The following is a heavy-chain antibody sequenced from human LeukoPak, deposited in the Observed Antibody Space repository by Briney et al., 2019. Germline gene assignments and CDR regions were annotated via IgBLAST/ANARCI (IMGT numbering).Heavy chain of an antibody. CDR1: GYTFTSYG. J-gene: IGHJ4*02. CDR3: ARESYNSGSYYNDY. D-gene: IGHD3-10*01. CDR2: ISAYNGNT. V-gene: IGHV1-18*01. Sequence: GASVKVSCKASGYTFTSYGISWVRQAPGQGLEWMGWISAYNGNTNYAQKLQGRVTMTTDTSTSTAYMELRSLRSDDTAVYYCARESYNSGSYYNDYWGQGTLVTVSS.